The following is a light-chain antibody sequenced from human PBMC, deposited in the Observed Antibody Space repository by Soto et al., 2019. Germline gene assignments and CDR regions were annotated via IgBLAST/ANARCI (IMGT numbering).Light chain of an antibody. V-gene: IGLV2-14*01. CDR3: SSYTSSSTLEV. CDR1: SSDVGGYNY. CDR2: DVS. Sequence: QSALTQPASVSGSPGQSITISCTGTSSDVGGYNYVSWYQQHPGNAPKLMIYDVSNRPSGVSNRFSGSKSGNTASLTIYGLQAEDEADYYCSSYTSSSTLEVFGTGTKLTVL. J-gene: IGLJ1*01.